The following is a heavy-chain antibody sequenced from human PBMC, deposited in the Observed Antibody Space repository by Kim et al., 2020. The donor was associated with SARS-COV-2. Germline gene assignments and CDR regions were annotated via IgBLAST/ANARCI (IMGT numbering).Heavy chain of an antibody. CDR3: ARDPSCSSTSCYRGVYYGMDV. CDR2: INTNTGNP. D-gene: IGHD2-2*02. V-gene: IGHV7-4-1*02. Sequence: ASVKVSCKASGYTFTSYAMNWVRQAPGQGLEWMGWINTNTGNPTYAQGFTGRFVFSLDTSVSTAYLQISSLKAEDTAVYYCARDPSCSSTSCYRGVYYGMDVWGQGTTVTVSS. J-gene: IGHJ6*02. CDR1: GYTFTSYA.